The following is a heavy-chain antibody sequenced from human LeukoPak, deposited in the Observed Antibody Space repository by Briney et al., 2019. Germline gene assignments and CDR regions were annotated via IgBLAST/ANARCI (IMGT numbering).Heavy chain of an antibody. V-gene: IGHV1-2*06. Sequence: ASVKVSCKASGYTFTGYYMHWVRQAPGQGLEWMGRINPNSGGTNYAQKFQGRVTMTRDTSTSTAYMELRSLRSDDTAVYYCARDGPSFWSGYYGYFQHWGQGTLVTVSS. CDR2: INPNSGGT. J-gene: IGHJ1*01. D-gene: IGHD3-3*01. CDR1: GYTFTGYY. CDR3: ARDGPSFWSGYYGYFQH.